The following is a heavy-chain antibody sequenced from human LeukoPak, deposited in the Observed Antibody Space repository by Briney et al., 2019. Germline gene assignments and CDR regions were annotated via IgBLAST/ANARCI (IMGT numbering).Heavy chain of an antibody. Sequence: ARGSPRLSCAGSGFTFSTYAMHWVRQAPGKGLEWVAVISSDGTKKYYADSVKGRFTISRDNSKDMLYLQMNSLRVDDTAVYYCARDPNSGYDLVGYLDLWGRGTMVTVSS. V-gene: IGHV3-30-3*01. CDR1: GFTFSTYA. J-gene: IGHJ2*01. CDR3: ARDPNSGYDLVGYLDL. CDR2: ISSDGTKK. D-gene: IGHD5-12*01.